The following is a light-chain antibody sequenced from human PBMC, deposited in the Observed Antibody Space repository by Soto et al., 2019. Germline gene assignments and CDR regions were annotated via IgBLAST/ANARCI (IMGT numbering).Light chain of an antibody. J-gene: IGKJ5*01. CDR3: QQRSNWLT. Sequence: EIVLTQSPATLSLSPGERATLSCRASQSVSSYLAWYQQKPGQAPRLLIYDASNRSTGIPARFRGSGSGTDFTLTSSRLEPEDFAVYYCQQRSNWLTFGQGTRLESK. CDR2: DAS. CDR1: QSVSSY. V-gene: IGKV3-11*01.